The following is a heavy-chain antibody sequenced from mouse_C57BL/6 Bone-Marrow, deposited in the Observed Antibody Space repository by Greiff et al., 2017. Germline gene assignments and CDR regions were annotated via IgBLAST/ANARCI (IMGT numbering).Heavy chain of an antibody. Sequence: EVQLQQSGPELVQPGASVKISCKASGYSFTDYNMNWVKQSNGKSLEWIGVINPNYGTTSYNQKFTGKATLTVDTSSSTAYMPLSTLTSEDSAVSYCARTGTGKKNYVDYWGQGTTLTVSS. CDR2: INPNYGTT. V-gene: IGHV1-39*01. CDR3: ARTGTGKKNYVDY. J-gene: IGHJ2*01. D-gene: IGHD4-1*01. CDR1: GYSFTDYN.